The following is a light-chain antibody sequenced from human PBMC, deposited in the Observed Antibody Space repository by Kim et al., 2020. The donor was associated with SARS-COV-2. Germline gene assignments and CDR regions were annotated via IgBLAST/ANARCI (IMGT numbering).Light chain of an antibody. CDR3: QTWDTGIRV. CDR2: LNSDGSH. Sequence: LVLTQSPSASASLGDSVKLTCILTSGHSTYAIAWHQQQPEKGPRFLMKLNSDGSHRRGDGIPDRFSGSSSGTERYLTISIVQAEDEADYYCQTWDTGIRVFGGGPSWPS. V-gene: IGLV4-69*01. J-gene: IGLJ3*02. CDR1: SGHSTYA.